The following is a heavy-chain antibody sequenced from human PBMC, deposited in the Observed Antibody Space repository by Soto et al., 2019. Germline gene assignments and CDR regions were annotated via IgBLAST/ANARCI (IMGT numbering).Heavy chain of an antibody. CDR2: IIAGNGNT. CDR3: ARDRGDYCPYWDS. Sequence: QVQLVQSGAEVKKPGASVKGSCKASGYTFTNYAMHWVRQAPGQRLEWMGRIIAGNGNTKYSQNFQGRVTITGDTSASTAYMELSSMRSEDTAVYYCARDRGDYCPYWDSWGQGTLVTVSS. CDR1: GYTFTNYA. J-gene: IGHJ4*02. V-gene: IGHV1-3*01. D-gene: IGHD4-17*01.